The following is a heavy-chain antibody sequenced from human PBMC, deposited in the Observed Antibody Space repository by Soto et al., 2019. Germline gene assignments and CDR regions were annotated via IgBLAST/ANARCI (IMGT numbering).Heavy chain of an antibody. CDR1: GGSMSNGYYY. D-gene: IGHD1-20*01. V-gene: IGHV4-31*03. CDR2: IYHSGRT. J-gene: IGHJ4*02. CDR3: ARWVEVSLDYFDS. Sequence: QVQLQESGPGLVKPSQTLSLTCTVSGGSMSNGYYYWSWVRQNPGKGLEWIGHIYHSGRTYYNPSLKRRVGILVDTSKTQFSLNLNSVTAADTAVYYCARWVEVSLDYFDSWGQGTPVTVSS.